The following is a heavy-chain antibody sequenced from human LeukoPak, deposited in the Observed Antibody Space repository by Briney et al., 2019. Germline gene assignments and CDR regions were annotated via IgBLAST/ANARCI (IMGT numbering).Heavy chain of an antibody. CDR1: GFTFSEYT. D-gene: IGHD3-3*01. CDR3: AREFTIFGVVIQRYDAFDV. Sequence: GGSLRLSCAASGFTFSEYTIHWVRQAPGKGLEWVAVMSNDGSVKKYANSVKGRFTISRDNSKSTLYLQMDSLRAEDTAVYYCAREFTIFGVVIQRYDAFDVWGQGTMVTVSS. V-gene: IGHV3-30-3*01. J-gene: IGHJ3*01. CDR2: MSNDGSVK.